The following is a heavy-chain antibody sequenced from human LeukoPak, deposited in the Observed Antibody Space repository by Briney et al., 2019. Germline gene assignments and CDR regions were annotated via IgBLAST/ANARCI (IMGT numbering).Heavy chain of an antibody. D-gene: IGHD3-10*01. CDR1: GFTFSSYS. J-gene: IGHJ4*02. CDR2: ISSSSSYI. V-gene: IGHV3-21*01. CDR3: AREAESITMVQGVIIRTHYFDY. Sequence: GGSLRLSCAASGFTFSSYSMNWVRQAPGKGLEWVSSISSSSSYIYYADSVKGRFTISRDNAKNSLYLQMNSLRAEETAVYYCAREAESITMVQGVIIRTHYFDYWGQGTLVTVSS.